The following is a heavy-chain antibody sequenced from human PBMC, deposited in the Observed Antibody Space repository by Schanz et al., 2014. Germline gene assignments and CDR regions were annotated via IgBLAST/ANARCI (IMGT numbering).Heavy chain of an antibody. D-gene: IGHD3-10*01. CDR1: GFAFSSFA. V-gene: IGHV3-33*08. Sequence: VQLMESGGGLVKPGGSLRLSCVASGFAFSSFAMTWVRQAPGRGLEWVAILWHDGSKKYYADSVKGRFTISRDNSKNSLYLQMNSLRAEDTAVYYCARIGGSVFDYWAQGTLVTVSS. CDR2: LWHDGSKK. J-gene: IGHJ4*02. CDR3: ARIGGSVFDY.